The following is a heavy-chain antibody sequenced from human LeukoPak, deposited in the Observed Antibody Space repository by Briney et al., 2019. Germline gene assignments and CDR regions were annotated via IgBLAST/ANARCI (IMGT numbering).Heavy chain of an antibody. D-gene: IGHD3-3*01. J-gene: IGHJ4*02. Sequence: GGSLRLPCAASGFIFHNAWMTWVRQAPGKGLEWVGRIKSNPDGGTADYAAPVKGRFIISRDDSKNTLYLQLNSLKIEDTAVYYCTTLSYDVHYWGQGTLVTVSS. V-gene: IGHV3-15*05. CDR1: GFIFHNAW. CDR2: IKSNPDGGTA. CDR3: TTLSYDVHY.